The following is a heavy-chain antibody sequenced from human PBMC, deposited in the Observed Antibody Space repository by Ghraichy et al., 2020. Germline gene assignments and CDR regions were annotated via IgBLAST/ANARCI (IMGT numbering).Heavy chain of an antibody. CDR2: ISRNSVTV. J-gene: IGHJ3*02. D-gene: IGHD5-12*01. CDR3: TRPNVPSIVTTPDDAFAI. Sequence: GGSLRLSCAASGFIFDDYAMHWVRQAPGKGLEWVSSISRNSVTVVYADSVRGRFTISRDNAKNSLYLQMSSLRTEDTALYYCTRPNVPSIVTTPDDAFAIWGLGTMVTVSS. CDR1: GFIFDDYA. V-gene: IGHV3-9*01.